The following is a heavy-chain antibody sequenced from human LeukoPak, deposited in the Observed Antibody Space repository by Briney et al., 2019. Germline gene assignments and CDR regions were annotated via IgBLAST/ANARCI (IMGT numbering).Heavy chain of an antibody. CDR3: ARAIQLWLRGGWYMDV. D-gene: IGHD5-18*01. V-gene: IGHV4-30-4*08. CDR1: GGSISSGDYY. Sequence: SQTLSLTCTVSGGSISSGDYYWSWIRQPPGKGLEWIGYIYYSGSTYYNPSLKSRVTISVDTSKNQFSLKLSSVTAADTAVYYCARAIQLWLRGGWYMDVWGKGTTVTVSS. CDR2: IYYSGST. J-gene: IGHJ6*03.